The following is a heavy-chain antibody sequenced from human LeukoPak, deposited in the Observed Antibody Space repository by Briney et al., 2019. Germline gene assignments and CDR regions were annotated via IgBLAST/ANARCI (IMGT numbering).Heavy chain of an antibody. J-gene: IGHJ4*02. CDR3: ARERGSSRWDYFDY. D-gene: IGHD1-26*01. Sequence: GGSLRLSCAASGFTFSSYEMNWVRQAPGKGLEWVSYISTSASTLYYADSVKGRFTISRDNAKNSLYLQMNSLRAEDTAVYYCARERGSSRWDYFDYWGQGTLVTVSS. CDR1: GFTFSSYE. CDR2: ISTSASTL. V-gene: IGHV3-48*03.